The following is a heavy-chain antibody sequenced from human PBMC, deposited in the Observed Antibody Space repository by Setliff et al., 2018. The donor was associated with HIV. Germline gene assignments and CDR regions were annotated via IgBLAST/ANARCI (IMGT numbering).Heavy chain of an antibody. CDR3: ARGVNTAKVEDF. CDR1: GYTFTSYY. J-gene: IGHJ4*02. CDR2: INPSGGST. D-gene: IGHD2-15*01. V-gene: IGHV1-46*01. Sequence: ASVKVSCKASGYTFTSYYMHWVRQAPGQGLEWMGIINPSGGSTSYAQKFQGRVTMTRDTSTTTAYMEVSSLRSEDTAVYYCARGVNTAKVEDFWGQGTLVTVSS.